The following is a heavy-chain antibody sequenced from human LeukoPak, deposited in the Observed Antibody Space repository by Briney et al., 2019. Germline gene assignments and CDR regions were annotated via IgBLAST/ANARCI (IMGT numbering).Heavy chain of an antibody. J-gene: IGHJ6*03. V-gene: IGHV3-7*04. CDR3: ARGSYSGYDSPHYVDV. D-gene: IGHD5-12*01. Sequence: GGSLRLSCAASGFTFSSYWMSWVRQAPGKGLEWVANIKQDGSEKYYVDSVKGRFTISRDNAKNSLYLQMNSLRAEDTAVYYCARGSYSGYDSPHYVDVWGKGTTVTVSS. CDR2: IKQDGSEK. CDR1: GFTFSSYW.